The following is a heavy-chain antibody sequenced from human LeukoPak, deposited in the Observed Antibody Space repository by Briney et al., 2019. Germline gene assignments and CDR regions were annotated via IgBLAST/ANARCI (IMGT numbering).Heavy chain of an antibody. CDR2: IYYSGST. D-gene: IGHD3-22*01. Sequence: PSETLSLTRIVSGGSISSYYWSWIRPPPGKGLEGIGDIYYSGSTNYNPSLKSRVTISVDTSKNQFSLKLSSVTAADTAVYYCARRMYYYDSSGYGGYWLDPWGQGSLVTVSS. V-gene: IGHV4-59*08. J-gene: IGHJ5*02. CDR1: GGSISSYY. CDR3: ARRMYYYDSSGYGGYWLDP.